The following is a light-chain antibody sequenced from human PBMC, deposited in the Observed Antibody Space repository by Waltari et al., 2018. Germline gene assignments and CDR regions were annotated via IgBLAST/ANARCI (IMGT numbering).Light chain of an antibody. V-gene: IGLV2-14*03. CDR1: SSDIGSCNF. Sequence: QSALTQPASVSESPGQSITISCPGSSSDIGSCNFFSWYQQHPGKAPKLIIYDVTKRPSGVSDRFSGSKSGNTASLTISGLQTEDEAHYYCSSFTTNTTVMFGGGTKLTVL. CDR2: DVT. CDR3: SSFTTNTTVM. J-gene: IGLJ3*02.